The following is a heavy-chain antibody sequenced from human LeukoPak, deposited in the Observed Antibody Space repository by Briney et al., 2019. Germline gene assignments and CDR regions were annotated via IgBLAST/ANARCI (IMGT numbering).Heavy chain of an antibody. CDR1: GFTFSNYA. CDR2: VSYDGNNK. V-gene: IGHV3-30-3*01. CDR3: ARPKGGGYHSHFDY. D-gene: IGHD6-13*01. Sequence: GGSLRLSCAASGFTFSNYAMHWVRQAPGKGLEWVAVVSYDGNNKFYADSVKGRFTISRDNSKSTLYLQMNSLSSEDTAVFYCARPKGGGYHSHFDYWGQGTLVTVSS. J-gene: IGHJ4*02.